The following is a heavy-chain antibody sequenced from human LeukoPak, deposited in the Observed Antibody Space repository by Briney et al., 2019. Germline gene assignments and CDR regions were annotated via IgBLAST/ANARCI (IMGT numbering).Heavy chain of an antibody. D-gene: IGHD3-22*01. J-gene: IGHJ4*02. CDR2: IDTKTGDP. V-gene: IGHV7-4-1*02. CDR3: AIHPSDSSGYFPH. CDR1: GYTFSSCA. Sequence: ASVKVSCKASGYTFSSCAINWVRQAPGQGLEYMGWIDTKTGDPTYAQGFTGRFVFSLDTSVSTAYLQISSLKAEDTAVYYCAIHPSDSSGYFPHRGQGALVTVSS.